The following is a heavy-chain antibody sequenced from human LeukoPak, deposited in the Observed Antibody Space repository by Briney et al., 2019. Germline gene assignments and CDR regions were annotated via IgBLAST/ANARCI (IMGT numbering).Heavy chain of an antibody. J-gene: IGHJ2*01. CDR3: ARRGANSGSYSHFDL. Sequence: SETLSLTCTVSGASINTYYWSWIRQPPGKGLEWIGYIYYSGTTSYNPSLKTRVTISIDTSKNQFSLKLSSVTAADTAVYYCARRGANSGSYSHFDLWGRGTLVTVSS. V-gene: IGHV4-59*01. D-gene: IGHD1-26*01. CDR1: GASINTYY. CDR2: IYYSGTT.